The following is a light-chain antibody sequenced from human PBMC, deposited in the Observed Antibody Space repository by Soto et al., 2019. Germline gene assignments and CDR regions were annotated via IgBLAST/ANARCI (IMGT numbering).Light chain of an antibody. CDR3: QQYNNWPPWT. J-gene: IGKJ1*01. V-gene: IGKV3-15*01. CDR2: GAS. CDR1: ESVRSN. Sequence: EIVMTQSPATLSVSPGERATLSCRASESVRSNLAWYQHKPGQAPRLLIYGASTRATGIPGRFSGSGSGTDFTLTISSLESEDFAVYYCQQYNNWPPWTFGQGTEVEIK.